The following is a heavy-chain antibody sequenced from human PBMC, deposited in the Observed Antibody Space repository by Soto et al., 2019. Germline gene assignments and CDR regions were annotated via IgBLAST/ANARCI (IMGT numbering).Heavy chain of an antibody. CDR2: ISYDGSTE. D-gene: IGHD5-12*01. CDR1: GFTFSGYY. Sequence: PGGSLRLSCAASGFTFSGYYMHWVRQAPGKGLEWVAVISYDGSTEYYADSVKGRFTISRDNSANRLFLQMNSLRPEDTAVYYCTKHDGYNASTYYHYFGLDVWGQGTTVTVSS. V-gene: IGHV3-30*18. CDR3: TKHDGYNASTYYHYFGLDV. J-gene: IGHJ6*02.